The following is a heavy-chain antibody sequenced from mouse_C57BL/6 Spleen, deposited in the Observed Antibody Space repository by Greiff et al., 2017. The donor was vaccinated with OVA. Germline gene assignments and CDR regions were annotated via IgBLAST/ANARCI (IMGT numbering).Heavy chain of an antibody. CDR1: GYAFTNYL. CDR3: ARANYSVWYFDD. J-gene: IGHJ1*03. D-gene: IGHD2-12*01. Sequence: QVQLQQSGAELVRPGTSVKVSCKASGYAFTNYLIEWVKQRPGQGLEWIGVINPGSGGTNYNEKFKGKATLTADKSSSTAYMQLSSLTSEDSAVYVCARANYSVWYFDDWGTGTTVTVSS. V-gene: IGHV1-54*01. CDR2: INPGSGGT.